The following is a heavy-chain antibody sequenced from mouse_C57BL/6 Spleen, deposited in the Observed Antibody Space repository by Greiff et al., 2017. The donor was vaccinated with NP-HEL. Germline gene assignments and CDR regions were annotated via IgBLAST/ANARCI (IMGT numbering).Heavy chain of an antibody. CDR1: GYTFTSYW. D-gene: IGHD1-1*01. J-gene: IGHJ1*03. V-gene: IGHV1-55*01. CDR2: IYPGSGST. CDR3: ARGKYYYGSPWYVDV. Sequence: QVQLQQPGAELVKPGASVKMSCKASGYTFTSYWITWVKQRPGQGLEWIGDIYPGSGSTNYNEKFKSKATLTVDTSSSTAYMQLSSLTSEDSAVYYCARGKYYYGSPWYVDVWGTGTTVTVSS.